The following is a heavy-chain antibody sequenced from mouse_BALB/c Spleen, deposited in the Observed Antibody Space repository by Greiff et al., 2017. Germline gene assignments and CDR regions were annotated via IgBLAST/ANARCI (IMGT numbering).Heavy chain of an antibody. D-gene: IGHD1-1*01. CDR3: ARNRYYGSSAWYFDV. V-gene: IGHV2-2*02. CDR1: GFSLTSYG. CDR2: IWSGGST. J-gene: IGHJ1*01. Sequence: VKLMESGPGLVQPSQSLSITCTVSGFSLTSYGVHWVRQSPGKGLEWLGVIWSGGSTDYNAAFISRLSISKDNSKSQVFFKMNSLQANDTAIYYCARNRYYGSSAWYFDVWGAGTTVTVSS.